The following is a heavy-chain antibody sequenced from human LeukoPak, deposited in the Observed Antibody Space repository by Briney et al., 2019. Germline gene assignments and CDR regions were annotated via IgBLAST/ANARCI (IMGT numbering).Heavy chain of an antibody. V-gene: IGHV3-7*01. J-gene: IGHJ4*02. Sequence: QPGASLRLSCVASGFTFSNYAMSWVRQAPGKRLEWVANIKQDGSEKSYVDSVKGRFTISRDNAKNSLYLQMNSLRAEDTAVYYCATYKVGAVFDYWGQGTLVTVSS. D-gene: IGHD1-26*01. CDR1: GFTFSNYA. CDR2: IKQDGSEK. CDR3: ATYKVGAVFDY.